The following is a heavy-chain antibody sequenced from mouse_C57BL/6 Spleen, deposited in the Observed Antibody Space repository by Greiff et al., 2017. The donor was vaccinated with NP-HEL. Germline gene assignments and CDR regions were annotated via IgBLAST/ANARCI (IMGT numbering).Heavy chain of an antibody. D-gene: IGHD1-1*01. CDR1: GFTFTDYY. CDR2: IRNKANGYTT. Sequence: DVQLVESGGGLVQPGGSLSLSCAASGFTFTDYYMSWVRQPPGKALEWLGFIRNKANGYTTEYSASVKGRFTISRDNSQSILYLQMNALRAEDSATYYCARHYGSSFYAMDYWGQGTSVTVSS. V-gene: IGHV7-3*01. J-gene: IGHJ4*01. CDR3: ARHYGSSFYAMDY.